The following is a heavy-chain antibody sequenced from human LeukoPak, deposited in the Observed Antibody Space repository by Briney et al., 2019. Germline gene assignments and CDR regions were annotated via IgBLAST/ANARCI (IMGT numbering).Heavy chain of an antibody. CDR1: GYSFTNYW. CDR2: INPGDSDT. CDR3: ARQWNLDY. D-gene: IGHD1-1*01. J-gene: IGHJ4*02. Sequence: GESLKISCKASGYSFTNYWVAWVRQMPGKGLEWMGIINPGDSDTRYSPSFQGQVTISADKSINTAYLQWSSLKASDTAMYYCARQWNLDYWGQGTLVTVSS. V-gene: IGHV5-51*01.